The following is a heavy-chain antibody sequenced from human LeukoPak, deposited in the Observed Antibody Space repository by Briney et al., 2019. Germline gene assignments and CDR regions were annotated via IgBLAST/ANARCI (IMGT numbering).Heavy chain of an antibody. Sequence: GGSLRLSCAASGFTFDDYGMSWVRQAPGKGLEWVSGINWNGGSTGYADSVKGRFTISRDNAKNSLYLQMNSLRAEDTAVYYCARRRAGSSSWYWFDPWGQGTLVTVSS. D-gene: IGHD6-13*01. CDR2: INWNGGST. CDR1: GFTFDDYG. V-gene: IGHV3-20*04. CDR3: ARRRAGSSSWYWFDP. J-gene: IGHJ5*02.